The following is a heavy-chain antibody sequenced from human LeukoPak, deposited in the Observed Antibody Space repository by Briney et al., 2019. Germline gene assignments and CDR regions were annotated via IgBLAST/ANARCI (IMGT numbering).Heavy chain of an antibody. V-gene: IGHV1-69*13. D-gene: IGHD3-3*01. J-gene: IGHJ5*02. CDR2: IIPIFGTA. Sequence: SVKVSCKAPGGTFSSYAISWVRQAPGQGLEWMGGIIPIFGTANYAQKFQGRVTITADESTSTAYMELSSLRSEDTAVYYCARTLKTYYDFWSGGGDWFDPWGQGTLVTVSS. CDR3: ARTLKTYYDFWSGGGDWFDP. CDR1: GGTFSSYA.